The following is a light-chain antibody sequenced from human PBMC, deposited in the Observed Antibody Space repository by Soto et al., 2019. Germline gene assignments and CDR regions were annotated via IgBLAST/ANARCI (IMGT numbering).Light chain of an antibody. CDR3: QQANSLPIT. CDR2: AAS. J-gene: IGKJ5*01. CDR1: QGASNW. V-gene: IGKV1-12*01. Sequence: DIRMTQSPSSVSASVGDRVTITCRASQGASNWLAWYQQKPGKASKLLIYAASTVQIGVPSRFTGSAFGTDFTLTISSLQPEDSGTYFCQQANSLPITFGQGTRLENK.